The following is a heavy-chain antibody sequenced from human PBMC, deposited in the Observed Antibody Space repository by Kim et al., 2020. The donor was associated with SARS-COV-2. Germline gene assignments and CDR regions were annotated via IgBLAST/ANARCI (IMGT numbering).Heavy chain of an antibody. J-gene: IGHJ6*02. Sequence: GGSLRLSCAASGFTFSSHAMNLVRQAPGKGLEWVAVIRDTGSNKYYADSVKGRFTISRDNSKNTLYLQMNSLRAEDTAVYCCAKDTYSRDRHNSGMDDWGQGATVTVSS. CDR1: GFTFSSHA. CDR2: IRDTGSNK. CDR3: AKDTYSRDRHNSGMDD. D-gene: IGHD6-13*01. V-gene: IGHV3-23*01.